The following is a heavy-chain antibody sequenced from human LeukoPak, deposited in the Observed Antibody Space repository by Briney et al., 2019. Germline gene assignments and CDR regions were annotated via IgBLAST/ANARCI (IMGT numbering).Heavy chain of an antibody. J-gene: IGHJ4*02. D-gene: IGHD5-12*01. CDR1: GGSISSYY. CDR3: ARHGRGGYDFNSGYFDY. CDR2: IYYSGST. Sequence: PSETLSLTCTVSGGSISSYYWSWTRQPPGKGLEWIGYIYYSGSTNYNPSLKSRVTISVDTSKNQFSLKLSSVTAADTAVYYCARHGRGGYDFNSGYFDYWGQGTLVTVSS. V-gene: IGHV4-59*08.